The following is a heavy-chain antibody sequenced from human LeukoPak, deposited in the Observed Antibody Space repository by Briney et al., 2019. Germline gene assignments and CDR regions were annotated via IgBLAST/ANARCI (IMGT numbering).Heavy chain of an antibody. D-gene: IGHD3-9*01. V-gene: IGHV4-31*03. Sequence: PSDSLSLTCTVSGGSISSGGYYWSWIRQHPGKGLEWIGEMDYSGSTYYNPSLKSRVTISVDTSKNQFSLKLSSVTAADTAVYYCASAGPLVTPRFAYYYMDVWGKGTPVTVSS. J-gene: IGHJ6*03. CDR3: ASAGPLVTPRFAYYYMDV. CDR2: MDYSGST. CDR1: GGSISSGGYY.